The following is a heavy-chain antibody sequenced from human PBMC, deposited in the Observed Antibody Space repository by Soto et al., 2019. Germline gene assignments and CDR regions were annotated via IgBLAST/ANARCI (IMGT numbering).Heavy chain of an antibody. D-gene: IGHD1-26*01. CDR1: GGTFSSYT. CDR3: ARTPVGAGGHWFDP. J-gene: IGHJ5*02. V-gene: IGHV1-69*02. CDR2: IIPIRGIA. Sequence: QVQLVQSGAEVKKPGSSVKVSCKASGGTFSSYTISWVRQAPGQGLEWMGRIIPIRGIANDAQKFQGRVTSTAAKSTSTAYMELSSLRSEDTAEYYCARTPVGAGGHWFDPWGQGTLVTVSS.